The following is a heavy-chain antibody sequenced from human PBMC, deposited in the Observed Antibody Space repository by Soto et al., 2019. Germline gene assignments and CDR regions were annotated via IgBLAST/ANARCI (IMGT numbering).Heavy chain of an antibody. D-gene: IGHD2-2*01. V-gene: IGHV5-51*01. CDR2: IYPGDSDT. J-gene: IGHJ6*02. Sequence: GESLKISCKGSGYSFTSYWIGWVRQMPGKGLEWMGIIYPGDSDTRYSPSFQGQVTISADKSISTAYLQWSSLKASDTAMYYCARSVPAAMNYYYGMDVWGQGTTDTVSS. CDR3: ARSVPAAMNYYYGMDV. CDR1: GYSFTSYW.